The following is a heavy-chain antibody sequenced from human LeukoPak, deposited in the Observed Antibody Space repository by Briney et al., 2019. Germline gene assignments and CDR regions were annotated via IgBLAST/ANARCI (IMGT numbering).Heavy chain of an antibody. Sequence: SGRSLRLSCAASGFTFSSYAMHWVRQAPGKGLEWVAVISYDGSNKYYADSVKGRFTISRDNSKNTLYLQMNGLRAEDTAVYYCATSGSYYRFEYWGQGTLVTVSS. CDR2: ISYDGSNK. V-gene: IGHV3-30-3*01. CDR3: ATSGSYYRFEY. CDR1: GFTFSSYA. J-gene: IGHJ4*02. D-gene: IGHD1-26*01.